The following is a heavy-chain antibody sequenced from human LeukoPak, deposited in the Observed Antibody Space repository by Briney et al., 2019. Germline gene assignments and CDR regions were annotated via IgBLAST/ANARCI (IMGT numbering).Heavy chain of an antibody. CDR2: ITSSGGTT. CDR3: AKSPTGSAYNCLDR. CDR1: GFTFSSYA. Sequence: PGGSLRFSCAASGFTFSSYAMSWVRHAPGKGLEWVSTITSSGGTTYYTDSVKGRFTISRDNSKNTLYLQMNSLRAEDTAVYYCAKSPTGSAYNCLDRWGQGTLVTVSS. J-gene: IGHJ5*02. V-gene: IGHV3-23*01.